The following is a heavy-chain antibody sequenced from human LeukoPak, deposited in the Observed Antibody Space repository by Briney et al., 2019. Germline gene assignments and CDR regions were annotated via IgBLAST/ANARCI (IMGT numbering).Heavy chain of an antibody. CDR3: AKAGLVRGGALDS. Sequence: GGSLRLSCAASGFSFSRYAMNWVRQAPGKGLEWVSLISSTGTYTYYADSVKGRFTISRDNAKNSLILYMSNLRVEDTAVYYCAKAGLVRGGALDSWGQGTLVTVSS. CDR1: GFSFSRYA. V-gene: IGHV3-21*04. J-gene: IGHJ4*02. CDR2: ISSTGTYT. D-gene: IGHD4/OR15-4a*01.